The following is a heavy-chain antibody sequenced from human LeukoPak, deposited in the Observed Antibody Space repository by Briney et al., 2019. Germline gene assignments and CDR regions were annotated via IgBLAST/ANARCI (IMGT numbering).Heavy chain of an antibody. CDR3: VRAREQLMVYYYFDL. D-gene: IGHD2-8*01. CDR1: GGSISSYY. Sequence: SETLSLTCTVSGGSISSYYWSWIRQPAGKGLEWIGRIYTSGSTNYNPSLKSRVTMSVDTSKNQFSLQLNSVTPEDSAIYFCVRAREQLMVYYYFDLWGRGTQVTVSS. V-gene: IGHV4-4*07. J-gene: IGHJ2*01. CDR2: IYTSGST.